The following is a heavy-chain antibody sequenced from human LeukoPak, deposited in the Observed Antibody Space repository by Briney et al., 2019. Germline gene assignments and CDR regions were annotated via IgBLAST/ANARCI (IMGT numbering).Heavy chain of an antibody. J-gene: IGHJ4*02. CDR1: GGSISSYY. Sequence: PSETPSLTCTVSGGSISSYYWSWIRQPPGKGLEWIGYIFYSGSTNYNPSLKSRVTISVDTSKNQFSLKLSSVTAADTAVYYCARVPLDCSGGSCRAPYFDYWGQGTLVTVSS. CDR3: ARVPLDCSGGSCRAPYFDY. V-gene: IGHV4-59*01. D-gene: IGHD2-15*01. CDR2: IFYSGST.